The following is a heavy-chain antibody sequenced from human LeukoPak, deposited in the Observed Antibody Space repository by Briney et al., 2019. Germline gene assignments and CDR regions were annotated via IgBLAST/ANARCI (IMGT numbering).Heavy chain of an antibody. CDR1: GFTVSSNY. V-gene: IGHV3-53*01. J-gene: IGHJ1*01. CDR2: IYSGGST. CDR3: ARGYSSSWYGEYFQH. D-gene: IGHD6-13*01. Sequence: PGGSLRLSCAASGFTVSSNYMSWVRQAPGKGLEWVAVIYSGGSTYYADSVKGRFTISRDNSKNTLYLQMNSLRAEDTAVYYCARGYSSSWYGEYFQHWGQGNLVTVSS.